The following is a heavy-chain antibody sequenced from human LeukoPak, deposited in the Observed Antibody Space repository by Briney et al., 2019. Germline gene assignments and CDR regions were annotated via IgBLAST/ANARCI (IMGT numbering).Heavy chain of an antibody. J-gene: IGHJ6*02. CDR3: AREGYDYGSGSYYPYWDYYYGMDV. V-gene: IGHV1-8*01. CDR1: GYTFTSYD. CDR2: MNPNSGIT. Sequence: ASVKVSCKASGYTFTSYDINWVRQATGQGLEWMGWMNPNSGITGYAQKVQGRVTMTRNTYISTAYMELSSLRSEDTAVYYCAREGYDYGSGSYYPYWDYYYGMDVWGQGTTVTVSS. D-gene: IGHD3-10*01.